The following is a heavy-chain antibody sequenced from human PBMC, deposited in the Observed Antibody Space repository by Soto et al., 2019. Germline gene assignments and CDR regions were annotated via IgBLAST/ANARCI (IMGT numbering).Heavy chain of an antibody. V-gene: IGHV3-30-3*01. CDR2: ISYDGSNK. J-gene: IGHJ3*02. D-gene: IGHD3-22*01. Sequence: PGGSLRLSCAASGFTFSSYAMHWVRQAPGKGLEWVAVISYDGSNKYYADSVKGRFTISRDNSKNTLYLQMNSLRAEDTAVYYCARDRLPYYYDSSGWAFAIWGQGTMVTV. CDR1: GFTFSSYA. CDR3: ARDRLPYYYDSSGWAFAI.